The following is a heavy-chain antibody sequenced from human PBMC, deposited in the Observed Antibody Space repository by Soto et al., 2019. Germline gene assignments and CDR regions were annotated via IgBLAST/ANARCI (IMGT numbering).Heavy chain of an antibody. J-gene: IGHJ4*02. CDR1: GFTFSSYA. D-gene: IGHD7-27*01. V-gene: IGHV3-30-3*01. Sequence: GGSLRLSCAASGFTFSSYAMHWVRQAPGKGLEWVAVISYDGSNKYYADSVKGRFTISRDNSKNTLYLQMNSLRAEDTAVYYCARELLGYYFDYWGQGTLVTVSS. CDR2: ISYDGSNK. CDR3: ARELLGYYFDY.